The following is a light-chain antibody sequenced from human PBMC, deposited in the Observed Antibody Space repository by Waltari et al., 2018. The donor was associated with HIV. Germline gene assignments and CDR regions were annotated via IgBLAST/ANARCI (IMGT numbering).Light chain of an antibody. CDR3: QTFDITLGGFYV. CDR2: GDS. V-gene: IGLV1-40*01. J-gene: IGLJ1*01. Sequence: QSVLTQPPSVSGAPGQRVTISCSGSTSNVGTIYLLHWYQQLPGMAPKLMTSGDSNRPSGVPDRVSSSKSGTPGSLTITWLQPEDEADYYCQTFDITLGGFYVFGTGTKVTVL. CDR1: TSNVGTIYL.